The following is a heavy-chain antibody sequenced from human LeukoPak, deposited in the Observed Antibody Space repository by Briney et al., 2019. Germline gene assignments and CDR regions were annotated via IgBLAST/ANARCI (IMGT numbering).Heavy chain of an antibody. Sequence: PSETLSLTCSVSGGSISSSSYYWGWIRQPPGKKQEWIGNIYYSGSTYYNPSLKSRVTISVDTSKNQFSLKLSSVTAADTAVYYCARPQRYSMYALDYWGQGTLVTVSS. CDR1: GGSISSSSYY. CDR2: IYYSGST. D-gene: IGHD5/OR15-5a*01. V-gene: IGHV4-39*01. CDR3: ARPQRYSMYALDY. J-gene: IGHJ4*02.